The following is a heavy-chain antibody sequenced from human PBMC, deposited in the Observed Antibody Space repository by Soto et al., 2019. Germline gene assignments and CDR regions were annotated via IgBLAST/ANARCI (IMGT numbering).Heavy chain of an antibody. CDR2: IYWADAK. J-gene: IGHJ4*02. CDR1: AISLSTSDVG. Sequence: QITLKESGPTLVTPTQTLTLTCTFSAISLSTSDVGVGWIRQPPGQALQWLGPIYWADAKRYSPSLKSSLTISKVAAKNQVVLTMTDMDSVDTATYYGVHIWYNSGSGVYRGQGILVTVFS. V-gene: IGHV2-5*02. CDR3: VHIWYNSGSGVY. D-gene: IGHD6-19*01.